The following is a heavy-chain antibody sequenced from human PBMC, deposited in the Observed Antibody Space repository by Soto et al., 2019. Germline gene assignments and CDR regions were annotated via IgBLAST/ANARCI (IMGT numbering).Heavy chain of an antibody. J-gene: IGHJ3*02. CDR2: INPSGGST. V-gene: IGHV1-46*01. D-gene: IGHD3-22*01. CDR1: GYTFTSYY. CDR3: ARGANYYDSSGPDAFDI. Sequence: GASVKVSCKASGYTFTSYYMHWVRQAPGQGLEWMGIINPSGGSTSYAQKFQGRVTMTRDTSTSTVYMELSSLRSEDTAVYYCARGANYYDSSGPDAFDIWGQGTMVTVSS.